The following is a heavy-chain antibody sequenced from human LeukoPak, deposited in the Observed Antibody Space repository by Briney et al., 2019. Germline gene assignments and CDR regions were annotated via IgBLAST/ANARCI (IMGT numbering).Heavy chain of an antibody. V-gene: IGHV4-59*01. CDR2: IYYSGNIYYSGNT. CDR3: ARAGGGWSFDY. D-gene: IGHD6-19*01. J-gene: IGHJ4*02. CDR1: GGSISSYY. Sequence: MSSETLSLTCSVSGGSISSYYWSWIRQPPGKGLEWIGYIYYSGNIYYSGNTNYNPSLKSRVTISIDTSKNQFSLKLNSVTAADTAVYYCARAGGGWSFDYWGQGTLVTVSS.